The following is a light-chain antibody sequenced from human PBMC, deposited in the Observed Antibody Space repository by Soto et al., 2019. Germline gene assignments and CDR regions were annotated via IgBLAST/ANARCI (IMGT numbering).Light chain of an antibody. Sequence: DIPMTQSPSTLSASVGDRVTITCRASQSISSWLAWYQQKPGKAPKLLIYKASTLESGVPSRFSGSGSGTEFTLTISSLQPDEYATYYCQQYNYYSWTFGQGTKGEIK. CDR2: KAS. V-gene: IGKV1-5*03. CDR1: QSISSW. J-gene: IGKJ1*01. CDR3: QQYNYYSWT.